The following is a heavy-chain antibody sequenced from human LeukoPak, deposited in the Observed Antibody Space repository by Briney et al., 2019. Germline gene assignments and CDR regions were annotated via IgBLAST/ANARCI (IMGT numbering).Heavy chain of an antibody. CDR3: ARGGSGWSLFDY. Sequence: GGSLRLSCAAFGFTFSSYEVNWVRQAPGKGLEWVSYISSGSTIYYADSVKGRFTISRDNAKNSLYLQMNSLRAEDTAVYYCARGGSGWSLFDYWGQGTLVTVSS. CDR2: ISSGSTI. D-gene: IGHD6-19*01. J-gene: IGHJ4*02. CDR1: GFTFSSYE. V-gene: IGHV3-48*03.